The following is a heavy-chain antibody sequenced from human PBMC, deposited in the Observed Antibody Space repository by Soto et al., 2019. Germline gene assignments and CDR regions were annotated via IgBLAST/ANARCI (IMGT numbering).Heavy chain of an antibody. CDR1: GYTFTSYA. D-gene: IGHD6-19*01. V-gene: IGHV1-3*01. CDR2: INAGNGNT. J-gene: IGHJ4*02. Sequence: ASVKVSCKASGYTFTSYAMHWVRQAPGQRLEWMGWINAGNGNTKYSQKFQGRVTITRDTSASTAYMELSSLGSEDTAVYYCAIDGFMGYSSGSFDYWGQGTLVTVSS. CDR3: AIDGFMGYSSGSFDY.